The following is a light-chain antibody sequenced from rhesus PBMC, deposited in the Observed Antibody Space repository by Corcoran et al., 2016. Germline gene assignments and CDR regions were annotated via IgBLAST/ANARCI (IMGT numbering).Light chain of an antibody. Sequence: DIQMTQSPSSLSASVGDRVTITCRASENVNNYVNWYQQKPGKAPKLLIYKASTLQRGVPSRFSGSGSGTDYTFTISSLQPEDVATYYCRHGYGTPFTFGPGTKLDIK. CDR1: ENVNNY. CDR2: KAS. CDR3: RHGYGTPFT. V-gene: IGKV1-74*01. J-gene: IGKJ3*01.